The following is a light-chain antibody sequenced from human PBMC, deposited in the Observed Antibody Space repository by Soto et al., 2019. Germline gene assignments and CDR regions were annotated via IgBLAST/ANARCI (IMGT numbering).Light chain of an antibody. CDR1: QTTSPKY. Sequence: EIELTQSPGTLSLATGQSATLSGRFSQTTSPKYVAWYQQRRGLAPRLIVYGAYKRAAGIPDRFRGSGSGSEFSLTIRGLEPEDFAVYFCQNFGSSPQVILGNGQRLEIK. CDR2: GAY. V-gene: IGKV3-20*01. CDR3: QNFGSSPQVI. J-gene: IGKJ5*01.